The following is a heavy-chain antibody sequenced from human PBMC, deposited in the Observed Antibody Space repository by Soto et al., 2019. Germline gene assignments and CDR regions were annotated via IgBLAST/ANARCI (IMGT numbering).Heavy chain of an antibody. Sequence: QVQLVESGGGVVQPGRSLRLSCAASGFTFSSYGMHWVRQAPGKGLEWVAVISYDGSNKYYADSVKGRFTISRDNSKNTLYLQMNSLRAEDTAVYYCAKVSYSTVETLNWYFDLWGRGTLVTVSS. D-gene: IGHD4-17*01. CDR3: AKVSYSTVETLNWYFDL. CDR1: GFTFSSYG. CDR2: ISYDGSNK. V-gene: IGHV3-30*18. J-gene: IGHJ2*01.